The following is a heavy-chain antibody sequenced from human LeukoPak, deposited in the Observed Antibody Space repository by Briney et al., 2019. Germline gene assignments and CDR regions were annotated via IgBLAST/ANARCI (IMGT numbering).Heavy chain of an antibody. Sequence: GGSLRLSCAASGFTFSNAWMSWVRRAPGKGLEWVGRIKSKTDGGTTDYAAPVKGRFTISRDDSKNTLYLQMNSLKTEDTAVYYCTTSGLTTVLLDAFDIWGQGTMVTVSS. V-gene: IGHV3-15*01. CDR3: TTSGLTTVLLDAFDI. CDR1: GFTFSNAW. CDR2: IKSKTDGGTT. J-gene: IGHJ3*02. D-gene: IGHD4-17*01.